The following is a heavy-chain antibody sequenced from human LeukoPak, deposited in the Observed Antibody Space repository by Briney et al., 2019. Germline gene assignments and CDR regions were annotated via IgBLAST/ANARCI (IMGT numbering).Heavy chain of an antibody. CDR2: ISYDGSNK. V-gene: IGHV3-30*18. CDR3: AKLYSDYDRFDY. CDR1: GFTFSSYG. J-gene: IGHJ4*02. D-gene: IGHD3-16*01. Sequence: GGSLRLSCAASGFTFSSYGMHWVRQAPGTGLEWVAVISYDGSNKYYADSVKGRFTISRDNSKNTLYLQMNSLRAEDTAVYYCAKLYSDYDRFDYWGQGTLLTVSS.